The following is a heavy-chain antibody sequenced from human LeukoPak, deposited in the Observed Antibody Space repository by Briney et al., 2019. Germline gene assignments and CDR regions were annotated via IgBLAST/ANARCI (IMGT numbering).Heavy chain of an antibody. J-gene: IGHJ4*02. CDR1: GFTFSNAC. V-gene: IGHV3-48*04. D-gene: IGHD4-17*01. CDR2: ISSSGSTI. Sequence: PGGSLRLSCAASGFTFSNACMNWVRQAPGKGLEWVSYISSSGSTIYYADSVQGRFTISRDNTKNSLCLQMNSLRAEDTAVYYCARDLSGYGGPTPLDYWGQGTLVTVSS. CDR3: ARDLSGYGGPTPLDY.